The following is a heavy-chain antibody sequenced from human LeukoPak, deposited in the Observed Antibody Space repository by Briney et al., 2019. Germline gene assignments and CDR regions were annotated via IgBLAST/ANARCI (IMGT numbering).Heavy chain of an antibody. CDR2: IRYDGSNK. CDR1: GFTFSSYG. CDR3: AKWYYDFWSGSGFDY. Sequence: AGGSLRLSCAASGFTFSSYGMHWVRQAPGKGLEWVAFIRYDGSNKYYADSVKGRFTISRDNSKNTLYLQMNSLRAEDTAVYYCAKWYYDFWSGSGFDYWGQGTLVTVSS. D-gene: IGHD3-3*01. J-gene: IGHJ4*02. V-gene: IGHV3-30*02.